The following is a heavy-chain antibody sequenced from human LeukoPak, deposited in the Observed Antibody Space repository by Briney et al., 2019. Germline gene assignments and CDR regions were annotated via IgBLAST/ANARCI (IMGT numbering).Heavy chain of an antibody. D-gene: IGHD3-22*01. CDR2: TYWRSKWYN. CDR3: AREDDNSGFSY. CDR1: GDSFSSNTVA. J-gene: IGHJ4*02. Sequence: SQILSLTCAISGDSFSSNTVAWHWLRQSPSRGLEWLGRTYWRSKWYNNYAVSLASRISVNPDTSRNQFYLQLNSVTPEDTGIYYCAREDDNSGFSYWGQGTQVIVTS. V-gene: IGHV6-1*01.